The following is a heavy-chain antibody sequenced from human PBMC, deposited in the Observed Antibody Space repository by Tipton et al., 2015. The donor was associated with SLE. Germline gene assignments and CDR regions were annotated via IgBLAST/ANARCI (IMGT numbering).Heavy chain of an antibody. Sequence: QLVQSGGGVVQPGRSLRLSCAASGFTFSTYAIHWVRQAPGKGLEWVANIKEDGGEKSYVDSVKGRFTISRDNAKNSLYLQMDNLRPEDTAVYYCATRQGSGWYQSLDYWGQGSLVTVSS. CDR3: ATRQGSGWYQSLDY. CDR2: IKEDGGEK. D-gene: IGHD6-19*01. J-gene: IGHJ4*02. V-gene: IGHV3-7*01. CDR1: GFTFSTYA.